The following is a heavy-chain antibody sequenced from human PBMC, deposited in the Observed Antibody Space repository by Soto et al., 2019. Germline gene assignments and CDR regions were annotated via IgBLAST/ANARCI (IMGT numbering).Heavy chain of an antibody. CDR1: GGSISSSSYY. J-gene: IGHJ4*02. V-gene: IGHV4-39*01. CDR2: IYYSGST. Sequence: SETLSLTCTVSGGSISSSSYYWGWIRQPPGKGLEWIGSIYYSGSTYYNPSLKSRVTISVDTSKNQFSLKLSSVTAADTAVYYCARKAGRDIVATIFDNWGKGTLVTVPS. CDR3: ARKAGRDIVATIFDN. D-gene: IGHD5-12*01.